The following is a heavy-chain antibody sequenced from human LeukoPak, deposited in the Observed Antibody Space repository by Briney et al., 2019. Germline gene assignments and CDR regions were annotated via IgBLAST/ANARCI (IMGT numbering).Heavy chain of an antibody. J-gene: IGHJ4*02. V-gene: IGHV4-30-4*01. D-gene: IGHD5-18*01. CDR1: GGSISSGDYY. CDR3: ARGGYSADY. Sequence: SETLSLTCTVSGGSISSGDYYWSWIRQPPGKGLEWIGYIYYSGSTNYNPSLKSRITISEDTSKNQLSLKLSSVTAADTAVYYCARGGYSADYWGQGTLVTVSS. CDR2: IYYSGST.